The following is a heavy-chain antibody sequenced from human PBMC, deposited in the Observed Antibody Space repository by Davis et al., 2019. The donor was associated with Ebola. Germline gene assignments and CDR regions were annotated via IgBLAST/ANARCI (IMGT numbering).Heavy chain of an antibody. Sequence: SETLSLTCTVSGGTISSSSYYWGWIRQPPGKGLEWIANIYYNGNTYYNPSLKSRVSISIDTSKNQFSLKLSSVTAADTAVYYCARLLAGDRVDYWGQGTLVTVSS. CDR2: IYYNGNT. D-gene: IGHD7-27*01. J-gene: IGHJ4*02. CDR3: ARLLAGDRVDY. CDR1: GGTISSSSYY. V-gene: IGHV4-39*01.